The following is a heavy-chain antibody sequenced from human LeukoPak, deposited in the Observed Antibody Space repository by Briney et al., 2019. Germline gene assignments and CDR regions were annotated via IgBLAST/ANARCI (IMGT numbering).Heavy chain of an antibody. D-gene: IGHD3-22*01. CDR3: ARDHLGYSFDY. J-gene: IGHJ4*02. CDR2: ISSAGSTI. V-gene: IGHV3-48*04. Sequence: GGSLRLSCVASGFSISSHWMSWVRQAPGKGLEWVSYISSAGSTIYYADSVKGRFTVSRDNAKNSLYLEMNTLRAEDTAVYYCARDHLGYSFDYWGQGTLVTVSS. CDR1: GFSISSHW.